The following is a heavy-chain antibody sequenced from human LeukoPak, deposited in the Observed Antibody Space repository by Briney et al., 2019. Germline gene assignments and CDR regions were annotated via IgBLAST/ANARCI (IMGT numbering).Heavy chain of an antibody. Sequence: SETLSLTCADSGGSISGYYWSWVRQPPRKGLEWIGYISTSGSTNYNPSLLSRVTVSVATSKNQFSLHLSSVTAADTACYYCARHPHRTYTDVWRAPGPRTRHYWSIDLWGRGSLVTVSA. CDR3: ARHPHRTYTDVWRAPGPRTRHYWSIDL. D-gene: IGHD3-3*01. CDR2: ISTSGST. V-gene: IGHV4-4*09. J-gene: IGHJ2*01. CDR1: GGSISGYY.